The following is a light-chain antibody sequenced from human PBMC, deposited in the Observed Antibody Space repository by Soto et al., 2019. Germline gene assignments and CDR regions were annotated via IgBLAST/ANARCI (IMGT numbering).Light chain of an antibody. V-gene: IGKV1D-12*01. J-gene: IGKJ4*01. Sequence: DIQMTQSPCSVSASVGDRVTITCRASQGINNWLAWYQKKPGKAPKLMIYTTSSLQSGVPSRFSGSGSGTDFTLTISSLQPEDFATYFCQHANSFPLTFGGGPKVEIK. CDR3: QHANSFPLT. CDR2: TTS. CDR1: QGINNW.